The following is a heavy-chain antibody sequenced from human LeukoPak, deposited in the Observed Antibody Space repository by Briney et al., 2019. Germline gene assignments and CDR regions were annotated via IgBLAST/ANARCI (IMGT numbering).Heavy chain of an antibody. J-gene: IGHJ4*02. CDR3: ARVSGSEEWLSSLYFDY. CDR2: IYTSGGT. Sequence: PSETLSLTCTVSGGSISSYYWSWIRQPAGKGLEWIGRIYTSGGTNYNPSLKSRVTMSVDTSKNQFSLKLSSVTAADTAVYYCARVSGSEEWLSSLYFDYWGQGTLVTVSS. V-gene: IGHV4-4*07. D-gene: IGHD3-3*01. CDR1: GGSISSYY.